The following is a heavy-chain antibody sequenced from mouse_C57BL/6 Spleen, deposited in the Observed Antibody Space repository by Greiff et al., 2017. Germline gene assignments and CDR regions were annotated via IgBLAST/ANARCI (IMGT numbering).Heavy chain of an antibody. CDR3: ARGEFITTGGFDY. V-gene: IGHV1-82*01. J-gene: IGHJ2*01. CDR2: IYPGDGDT. CDR1: GYAFSSSW. D-gene: IGHD1-1*01. Sequence: VQLQQSGPELVKPGASVKISCKASGYAFSSSWMNWVKQRPGKGLEWIGRIYPGDGDTNYNGKFKGKDTLTADKSSSTAYMQLSSLTSEDSAVYFCARGEFITTGGFDYWGQGTTLTVSS.